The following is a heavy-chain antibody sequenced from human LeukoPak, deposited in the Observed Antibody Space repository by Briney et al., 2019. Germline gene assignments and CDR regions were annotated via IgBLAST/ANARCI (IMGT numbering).Heavy chain of an antibody. Sequence: GGSLRLSCAASGFTFDDYGMSWVRQAPGKGLEWVSGINWNGGSTGYADSVKGRFTISRDNAKNSLYLQMNSLRAEDTALYYCARDDYGDYEYYFDYWGQGTLVTVSS. D-gene: IGHD4-17*01. CDR2: INWNGGST. J-gene: IGHJ4*02. V-gene: IGHV3-20*04. CDR3: ARDDYGDYEYYFDY. CDR1: GFTFDDYG.